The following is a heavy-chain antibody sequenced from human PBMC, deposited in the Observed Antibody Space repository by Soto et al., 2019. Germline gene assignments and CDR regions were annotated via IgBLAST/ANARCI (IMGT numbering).Heavy chain of an antibody. CDR1: GFTFSSYA. Sequence: VQLVESGGGLVQPGGSLRLSCSDSGFTFSSYAMHWVRQAPGKGLEYVSAISSNGGSTYYADSVKGRFTISRDNSKNTLYLQMSSLRAEDTAVYYCVKHYYDSSGYYTISANWYFDLWGRGTLVTVSS. CDR3: VKHYYDSSGYYTISANWYFDL. D-gene: IGHD3-22*01. CDR2: ISSNGGST. J-gene: IGHJ2*01. V-gene: IGHV3-64D*06.